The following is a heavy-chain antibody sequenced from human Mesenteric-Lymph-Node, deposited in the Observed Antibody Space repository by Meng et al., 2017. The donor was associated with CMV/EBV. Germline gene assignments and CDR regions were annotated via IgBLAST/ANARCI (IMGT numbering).Heavy chain of an antibody. CDR2: IIPILGIA. Sequence: SVKVSCKASGYTFISYGISWVRQAPGQGLEWMGRIIPILGIANYAQKFQGRVTITADKSTSTAYMELSSLRSEDTAVYYCAILLRGLSTSYYYGMDVWGQGTTVTVSS. D-gene: IGHD3-16*02. J-gene: IGHJ6*02. CDR3: AILLRGLSTSYYYGMDV. CDR1: GYTFISYG. V-gene: IGHV1-69*04.